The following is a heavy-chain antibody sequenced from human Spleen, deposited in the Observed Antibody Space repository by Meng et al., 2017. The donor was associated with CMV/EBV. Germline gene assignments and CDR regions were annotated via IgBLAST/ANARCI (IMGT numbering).Heavy chain of an antibody. CDR3: ARVTSLVRNTESYFDF. CDR2: ISSGGNTK. J-gene: IGHJ4*02. D-gene: IGHD3-16*02. Sequence: GGSLRLSCAASGFTFSSFEMNWVRQAPGKGLEWVSYISSGGNTKYYADSVKGRFTISRNNAKNSLYLQMDSLRAEDTAVYYCARVTSLVRNTESYFDFWGQGTLVTVSS. V-gene: IGHV3-48*03. CDR1: GFTFSSFE.